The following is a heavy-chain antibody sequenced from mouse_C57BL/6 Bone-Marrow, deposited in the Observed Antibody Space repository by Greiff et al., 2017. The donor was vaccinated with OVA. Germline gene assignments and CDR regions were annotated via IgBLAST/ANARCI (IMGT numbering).Heavy chain of an antibody. CDR1: GFSLTSYG. Sequence: QVQLQQSGPGLVQPSQSLSITCTVSGFSLTSYGVHWVRQSPGKGLAWLGVIWSGGRPDYNAAFISRLSISKDNSKSQVFFKMNSLQAYVTAIYYCARDYGSPWFAYWGQGTLVTVSA. J-gene: IGHJ3*01. D-gene: IGHD1-1*01. V-gene: IGHV2-2*01. CDR2: IWSGGRP. CDR3: ARDYGSPWFAY.